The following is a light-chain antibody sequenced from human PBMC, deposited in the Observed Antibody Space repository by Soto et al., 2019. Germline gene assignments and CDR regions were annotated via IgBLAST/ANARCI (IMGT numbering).Light chain of an antibody. CDR3: QQGSNWPST. J-gene: IGKJ4*01. Sequence: EIVLTQSPATLSLSPGERATLSCRASQSVSSYLAWYQQKPGQAPRLLIYDASNRATGIPARFSGSGSGTDFTLTITSLEPEDFAVYYCQQGSNWPSTFGGGTKVDIK. CDR2: DAS. V-gene: IGKV3-11*01. CDR1: QSVSSY.